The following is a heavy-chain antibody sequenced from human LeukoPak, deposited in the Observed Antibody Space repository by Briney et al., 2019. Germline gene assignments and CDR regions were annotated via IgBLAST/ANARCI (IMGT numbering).Heavy chain of an antibody. CDR3: ARAKGSRGRSTSFSIWQKLDAFDI. Sequence: KPSETLSLTCAVYGGSFSGYYWSWIRQPPGKGLEWIGEINHSGSTNYNPSLKSRVTISVDTSKNQFSLKLSSVTAADTAVYYCARAKGSRGRSTSFSIWQKLDAFDIWGQGTMVTVSS. J-gene: IGHJ3*02. CDR1: GGSFSGYY. CDR2: INHSGST. V-gene: IGHV4-34*01. D-gene: IGHD2-2*01.